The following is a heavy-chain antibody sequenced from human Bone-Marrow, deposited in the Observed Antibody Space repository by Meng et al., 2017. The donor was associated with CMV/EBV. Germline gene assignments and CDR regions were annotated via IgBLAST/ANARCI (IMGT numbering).Heavy chain of an antibody. Sequence: ASVKVSCKASGYTFTSYGISWVRQAPGQGLEWMGWISAYNGNTNYAQKLQGRVTMTTDTSTSTAYMELRSLRSEDTAVYYCARVRATSGSYYYYYGMDVWGQGTTVTVSS. CDR2: ISAYNGNT. CDR3: ARVRATSGSYYYYYGMDV. D-gene: IGHD3-10*01. J-gene: IGHJ6*02. CDR1: GYTFTSYG. V-gene: IGHV1-18*01.